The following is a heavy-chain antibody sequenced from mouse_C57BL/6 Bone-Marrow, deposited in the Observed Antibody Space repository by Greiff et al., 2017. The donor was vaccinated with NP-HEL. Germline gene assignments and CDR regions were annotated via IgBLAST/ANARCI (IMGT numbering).Heavy chain of an antibody. V-gene: IGHV2-2*01. CDR1: GFSLTSYG. CDR2: IWRGGST. Sequence: VQLQQSGPGLVQPSQSLSITCTVSGFSLTSYGVHWVRQSPGQGLEWLGVIWRGGSTDYNAAFISRLSISKDNSKGQVFLKMSSLQADDTAIYYCAREGNYVRFAYWGQGTLVTVSA. J-gene: IGHJ3*01. D-gene: IGHD2-1*01. CDR3: AREGNYVRFAY.